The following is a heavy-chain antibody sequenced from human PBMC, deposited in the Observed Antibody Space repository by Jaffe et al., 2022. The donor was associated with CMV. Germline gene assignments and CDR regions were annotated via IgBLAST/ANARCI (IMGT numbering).Heavy chain of an antibody. D-gene: IGHD2-8*01. Sequence: EVHLVESGGGLVQPGGSRRLSCVASGFTFSSYEMNWVRQAPGKGLEWVSNITTSGSVTNYADAVKGRFTISRDNAKNSLYLQMTSLTVEDTAVYYCARGGDCRNGECRNTAYFHHWGQGTVVIVSS. CDR1: GFTFSSYE. CDR2: ITTSGSVT. V-gene: IGHV3-48*03. CDR3: ARGGDCRNGECRNTAYFHH. J-gene: IGHJ1*01.